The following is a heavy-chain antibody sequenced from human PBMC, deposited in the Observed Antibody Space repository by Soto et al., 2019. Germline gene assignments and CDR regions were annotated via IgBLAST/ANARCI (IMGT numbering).Heavy chain of an antibody. D-gene: IGHD4-17*01. J-gene: IGHJ2*01. CDR2: ISSSSSYI. CDR1: GFTFSSYS. V-gene: IGHV3-21*01. CDR3: ATHRRGDSDWYFDL. Sequence: EVQLVESGGGLVKPGGSLRLSCAASGFTFSSYSMNWVRQAPGKGLEWVSSISSSSSYIYYADSVTGRFTISRDNAKNSLYLQMNSLRAEDTAVYYCATHRRGDSDWYFDLWGRGTLVTVSS.